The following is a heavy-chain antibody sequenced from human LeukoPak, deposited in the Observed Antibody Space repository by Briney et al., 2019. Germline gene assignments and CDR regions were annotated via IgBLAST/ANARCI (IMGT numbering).Heavy chain of an antibody. V-gene: IGHV1-2*02. CDR2: INPNSGGT. D-gene: IGHD2-8*01. CDR3: ASNVVERNAFDI. J-gene: IGHJ3*02. CDR1: GYTFTGYY. Sequence: ASVKVSCKASGYTFTGYYMHWVRQAPGQGLEWMGWINPNSGGTNYAQKFQGRVTMTRDTSISTAYMELSRLRSDDTAVYFCASNVVERNAFDIWGQGTMVTVSS.